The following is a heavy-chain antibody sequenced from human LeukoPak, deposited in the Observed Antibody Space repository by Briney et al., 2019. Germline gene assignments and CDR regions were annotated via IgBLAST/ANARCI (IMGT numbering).Heavy chain of an antibody. CDR2: IYYSGST. Sequence: MSSGTLSLTCTVSGGSISSYYWSWIRQPPGKGLEWIGYIYYSGSTNYNPSLKSRVTISVDTSKNQFSLKLSSVTAADTAVYYCARKGQQRYCSGGSCYLLYFDYWGQGTLVTVSS. CDR3: ARKGQQRYCSGGSCYLLYFDY. D-gene: IGHD2-15*01. V-gene: IGHV4-59*12. J-gene: IGHJ4*02. CDR1: GGSISSYY.